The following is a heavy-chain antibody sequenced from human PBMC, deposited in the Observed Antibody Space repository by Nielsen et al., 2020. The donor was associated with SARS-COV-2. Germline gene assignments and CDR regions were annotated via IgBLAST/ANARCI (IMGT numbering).Heavy chain of an antibody. CDR3: ARGGGYSYGRADY. CDR2: INHSGST. Sequence: SETLSLTCAVYGGSFSNYYWNWIRQPPGKGLEWIGEINHSGSTNYNPSLKSRVTVSVDTSKNQFSLKLSSVTAADTAVYYCARGGGYSYGRADYWGQGTLVTVSS. D-gene: IGHD5-18*01. V-gene: IGHV4-34*01. J-gene: IGHJ4*02. CDR1: GGSFSNYY.